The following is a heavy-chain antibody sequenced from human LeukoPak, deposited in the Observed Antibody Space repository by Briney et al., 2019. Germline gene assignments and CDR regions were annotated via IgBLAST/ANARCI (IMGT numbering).Heavy chain of an antibody. CDR1: GFTFSLYW. Sequence: GGSLRLSCAASGFTFSLYWMNWVRRAPGKGLEWVANIKQDGSEKNYVDSVKGRFTISRDNAKNSLYLQTNNLRVEDTAMYYCAGGTGFIIKDWGQGTLVTVSS. CDR2: IKQDGSEK. D-gene: IGHD3-9*01. J-gene: IGHJ4*02. V-gene: IGHV3-7*03. CDR3: AGGTGFIIKD.